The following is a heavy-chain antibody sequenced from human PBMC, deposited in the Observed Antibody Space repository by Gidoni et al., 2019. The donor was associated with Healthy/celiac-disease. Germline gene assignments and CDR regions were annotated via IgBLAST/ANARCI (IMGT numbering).Heavy chain of an antibody. V-gene: IGHV3-7*03. CDR2: IKQDGSEK. Sequence: EVQLVESGGGLVQPGGSLRLSGAASGFNFSSYWMGWVRQAPGKGLEWVVNIKQDGSEKYYVDAVKGRFTISRDNAKNSLYLQMNSLRAEDTAVYYCARDSNRYFAWLPSDYWGQGTLVTVSS. CDR3: ARDSNRYFAWLPSDY. D-gene: IGHD3-9*01. CDR1: GFNFSSYW. J-gene: IGHJ4*02.